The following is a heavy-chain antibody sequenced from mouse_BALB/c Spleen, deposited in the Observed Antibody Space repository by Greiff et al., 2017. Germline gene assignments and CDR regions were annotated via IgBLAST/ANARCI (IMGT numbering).Heavy chain of an antibody. Sequence: EVMLVESGGGLVKPGGSLKLSCAASGFTFSDYYMYWVRQTPEKRLEWVATISDGGSYTYYPDSVKGRFTISRDNAKNNLYLQMSSLKSEDTAMYYCARDPTGAMDYWGQGTSVTVSA. CDR1: GFTFSDYY. CDR2: ISDGGSYT. J-gene: IGHJ4*01. CDR3: ARDPTGAMDY. V-gene: IGHV5-4*02. D-gene: IGHD1-1*01.